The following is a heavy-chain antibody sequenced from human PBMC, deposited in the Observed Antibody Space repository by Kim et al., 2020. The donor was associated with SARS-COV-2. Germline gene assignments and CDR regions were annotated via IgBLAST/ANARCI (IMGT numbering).Heavy chain of an antibody. V-gene: IGHV7-4-1*02. CDR2: INTNIVYP. D-gene: IGHD6-13*01. CDR3: ARQGYSSSWYYYYYGMDV. Sequence: ASVKVSCKASGYTFTSYAMNCVRQAPGQGLEWMGWINTNIVYPTYAQGFTGRVVFSLDTSVSTAYLQISSLKAEDTAVYYCARQGYSSSWYYYYYGMDVWGQGTTVTVSS. CDR1: GYTFTSYA. J-gene: IGHJ6*02.